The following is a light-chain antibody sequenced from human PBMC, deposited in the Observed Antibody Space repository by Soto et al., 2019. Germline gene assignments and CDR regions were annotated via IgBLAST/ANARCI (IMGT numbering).Light chain of an antibody. CDR2: RND. J-gene: IGLJ3*02. CDR1: GSNIGSNF. Sequence: QSVLTQPPSASGTPGQRVTISCSGSGSNIGSNFVYWYQQLPGLAPKVLIYRNDRRPSGVPDRFSGSKSGTSASLAIIGLRSEDEAGYYCASWDDTLSVPLFGGGTKVTVL. V-gene: IGLV1-47*01. CDR3: ASWDDTLSVPL.